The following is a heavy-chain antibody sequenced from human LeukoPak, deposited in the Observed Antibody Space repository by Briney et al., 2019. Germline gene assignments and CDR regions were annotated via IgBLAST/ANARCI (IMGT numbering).Heavy chain of an antibody. V-gene: IGHV1-24*01. D-gene: IGHD1/OR15-1a*01. CDR1: GYTLTGLS. CDR2: FDPEDGET. Sequence: GASVKDSCKVSGYTLTGLSMHWVRQAPGKGLEWMGGFDPEDGETIYAQKFQGRVTMTEDTSTDTAYMELSSLRSEDTAVYYCATGGNSLAPGFDYWGQGTLVTVSS. CDR3: ATGGNSLAPGFDY. J-gene: IGHJ4*02.